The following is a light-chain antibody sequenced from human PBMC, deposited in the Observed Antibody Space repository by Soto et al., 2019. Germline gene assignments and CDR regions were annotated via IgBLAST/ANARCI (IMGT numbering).Light chain of an antibody. CDR2: DIF. V-gene: IGKV3D-15*01. Sequence: ETVMTQSPATLSVSPGERATLSCRASQSVGSDLAWYQQKPGQAPRLVIYDIFTRATGVPTRISGSGSGTDFSLTISRLEPEDFAVYYCQQYNNWPRTFGQGNKVDIK. CDR3: QQYNNWPRT. CDR1: QSVGSD. J-gene: IGKJ1*01.